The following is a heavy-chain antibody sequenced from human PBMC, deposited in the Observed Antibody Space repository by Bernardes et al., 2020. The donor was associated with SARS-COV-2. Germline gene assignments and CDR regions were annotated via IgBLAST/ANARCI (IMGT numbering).Heavy chain of an antibody. CDR1: GYTFTAYF. Sequence: ASVKVSCKASGYTFTAYFIHWVRQAPGQRLEWMGWITPNTGGTTYVQKFQGRVTMTRDTSITTAYMELSWLGSDDTAIYYCARTRTTISTTGIPVDYWGQGTLVNVSS. CDR2: ITPNTGGT. CDR3: ARTRTTISTTGIPVDY. J-gene: IGHJ4*02. V-gene: IGHV1-2*02. D-gene: IGHD2-21*02.